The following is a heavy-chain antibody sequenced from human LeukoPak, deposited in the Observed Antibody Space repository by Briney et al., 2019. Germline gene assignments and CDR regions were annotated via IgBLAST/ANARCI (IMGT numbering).Heavy chain of an antibody. V-gene: IGHV1-2*02. Sequence: APVKVSCKASGYTFTGYYMHWVRQAPGQGLEWMGWINPNSGGTNYAQKFQGRVTMTRDTSISTAYMELSRLRSDDTAVYYCAREELGTSKADYWGQGTLVTVSS. D-gene: IGHD3-10*01. J-gene: IGHJ4*02. CDR1: GYTFTGYY. CDR3: AREELGTSKADY. CDR2: INPNSGGT.